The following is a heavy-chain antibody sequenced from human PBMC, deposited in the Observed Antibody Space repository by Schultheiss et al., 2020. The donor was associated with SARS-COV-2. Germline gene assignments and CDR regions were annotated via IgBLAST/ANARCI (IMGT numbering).Heavy chain of an antibody. Sequence: SETLSLTCTVSGGSISSYYWSWIRQPPGKGLEWIGEINHSGSTNYNPSLKSRVTISVDTSKNQFSLKLSSVTAADTAVYYCARVCRQRRPHYYYYMDVWGKGTTVTVSS. J-gene: IGHJ6*03. CDR3: ARVCRQRRPHYYYYMDV. D-gene: IGHD6-25*01. CDR2: INHSGST. CDR1: GGSISSYY. V-gene: IGHV4-34*01.